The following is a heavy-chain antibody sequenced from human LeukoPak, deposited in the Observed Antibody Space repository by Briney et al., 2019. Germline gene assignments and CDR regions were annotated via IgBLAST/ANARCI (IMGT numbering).Heavy chain of an antibody. CDR2: ISAYNGNT. Sequence: GASVKVSCKASGGTFSSYGISWVRQAPGQGLEWMGWISAYNGNTNYAQKLQGRVTMTTDTSTSTAYMELRSLRSDDTAVYYCARDGFGGSFGPLRPDYWGQGTLVTVPS. V-gene: IGHV1-18*01. D-gene: IGHD3-10*01. CDR3: ARDGFGGSFGPLRPDY. CDR1: GGTFSSYG. J-gene: IGHJ4*02.